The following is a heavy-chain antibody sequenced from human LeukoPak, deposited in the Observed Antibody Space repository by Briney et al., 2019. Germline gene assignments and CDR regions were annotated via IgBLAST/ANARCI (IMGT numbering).Heavy chain of an antibody. CDR1: GGSLSSYY. Sequence: SETLSLTCTVSGGSLSSYYWSWIRQSAGKGLEWIGRIYTSGSTNYNPSLKSRVTMSVDTSKNQFSLTLSSVTAADTAVYYCAREITMVRGVIKKWFDFWGQGILVTVSS. CDR3: AREITMVRGVIKKWFDF. D-gene: IGHD3-10*01. V-gene: IGHV4-4*07. J-gene: IGHJ5*01. CDR2: IYTSGST.